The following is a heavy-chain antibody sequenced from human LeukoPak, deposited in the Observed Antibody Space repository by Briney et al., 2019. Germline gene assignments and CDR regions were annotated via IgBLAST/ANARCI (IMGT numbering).Heavy chain of an antibody. CDR2: VGSGGTR. CDR3: AKMRGMPREAYHFDR. J-gene: IGHJ4*02. D-gene: IGHD1-26*01. V-gene: IGHV3-23*01. CDR1: GFKFNIYT. Sequence: GGSLRLSCAASGFKFNIYTMSWVRQAQGKGLEWISAVGSGGTRYYADSVKGRFTISRDNSENTVPLQMDSLRADDTAMYYCAKMRGMPREAYHFDRWGQGTLVAVSS.